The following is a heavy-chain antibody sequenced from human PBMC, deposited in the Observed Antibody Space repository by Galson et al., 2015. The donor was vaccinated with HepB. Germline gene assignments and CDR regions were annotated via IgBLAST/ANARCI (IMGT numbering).Heavy chain of an antibody. Sequence: SCKASGYTFISYYLHWVRQAPGQGLEWMGVINPSGGRTNYPQKFQGRVTMTRDTSTSTVYMELSTLRSEDTAIYYCARVLSQTDAYYFDYWGQGTLVTVSS. V-gene: IGHV1-46*01. CDR1: GYTFISYY. D-gene: IGHD1-1*01. J-gene: IGHJ4*02. CDR3: ARVLSQTDAYYFDY. CDR2: INPSGGRT.